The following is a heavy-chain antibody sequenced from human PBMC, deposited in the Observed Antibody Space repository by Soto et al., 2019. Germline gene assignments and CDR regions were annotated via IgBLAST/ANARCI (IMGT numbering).Heavy chain of an antibody. CDR1: GYFFTHFW. CDR2: VYPGDPDI. Sequence: GESLKISCEASGYFFTHFWIGWVRQMPGKGLEWMGYVYPGDPDIRYSPSFRGQVTISADKSISTAYLQWSSLRVSDSGMYYCAGGGGCISCSCYVGRWGQGTRGTASS. D-gene: IGHD2-15*01. CDR3: AGGGGCISCSCYVGR. J-gene: IGHJ4*02. V-gene: IGHV5-51*01.